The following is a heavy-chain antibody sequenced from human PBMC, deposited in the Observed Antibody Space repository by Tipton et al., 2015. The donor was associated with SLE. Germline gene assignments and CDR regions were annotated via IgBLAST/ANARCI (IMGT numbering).Heavy chain of an antibody. CDR1: GGSLRGYY. Sequence: TLSLTCAVYGGSLRGYYWSWIRQSPGKALEWIGSVFYSGSTHDSPSLKSRITISVDTSKNQFSLKLNSLTAADTAIYYCARQVGLGRWYFDLWGRGALVTVSS. D-gene: IGHD1-26*01. CDR2: VFYSGST. CDR3: ARQVGLGRWYFDL. V-gene: IGHV4-34*11. J-gene: IGHJ2*01.